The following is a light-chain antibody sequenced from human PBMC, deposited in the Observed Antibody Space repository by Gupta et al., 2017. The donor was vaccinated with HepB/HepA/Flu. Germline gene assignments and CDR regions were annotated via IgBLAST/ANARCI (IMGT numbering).Light chain of an antibody. J-gene: IGKJ1*01. Sequence: DTVMAKSPATLSVSPGERATLSCRASRNDNSNLAWYQHKPGQTPRLLIYAASSRATDTPARCSAGGSGTDFTLTISSLQSEDSGVYYCQHYNQWPRTFGQGTKV. CDR1: RNDNSN. V-gene: IGKV3-15*01. CDR3: QHYNQWPRT. CDR2: AAS.